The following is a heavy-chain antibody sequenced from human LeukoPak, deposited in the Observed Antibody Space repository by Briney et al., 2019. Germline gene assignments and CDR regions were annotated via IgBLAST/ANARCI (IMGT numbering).Heavy chain of an antibody. D-gene: IGHD2-2*01. Sequence: SVKVSCKASGGTFSSYAISWVRQAPGQGLEWMGRIIPILGIANYAQKFQGTVTITADKSTSTAYMELSSLRSEDTAVYYCARGTRYCSSTSCYYFDYWGQGTLVTVSS. J-gene: IGHJ4*02. CDR3: ARGTRYCSSTSCYYFDY. CDR1: GGTFSSYA. V-gene: IGHV1-69*04. CDR2: IIPILGIA.